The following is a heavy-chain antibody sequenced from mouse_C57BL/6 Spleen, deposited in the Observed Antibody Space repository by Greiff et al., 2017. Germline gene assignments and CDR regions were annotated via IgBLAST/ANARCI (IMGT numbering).Heavy chain of an antibody. CDR2: IWGGGST. D-gene: IGHD1-1*01. J-gene: IGHJ4*01. Sequence: QVQLKESGPGLVAPSQSLSITCTVSGFSLTSYGVDWVRQPPGKGLAWLGVIWGGGSTNYNSALMSRLSIRKDNSKRQVCLKMNSLKTDDTEKYYGAKHTGEGGDAMDYWGQGTSVTVSS. V-gene: IGHV2-9*01. CDR1: GFSLTSYG. CDR3: AKHTGEGGDAMDY.